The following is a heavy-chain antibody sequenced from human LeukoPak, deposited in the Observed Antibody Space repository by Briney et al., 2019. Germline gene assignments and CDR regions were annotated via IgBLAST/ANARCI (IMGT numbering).Heavy chain of an antibody. CDR3: ARQSTASFDY. Sequence: SETLSLTCTVSGGSISTYYWSWIRQPPGKGLEWIGYIYYTGSTNYNPSLKSRVTISVDTSKNQFSLKLSSVTAADTAVYYCARQSTASFDYWGQGTLVTVSS. J-gene: IGHJ4*02. CDR1: GGSISTYY. CDR2: IYYTGST. V-gene: IGHV4-59*08. D-gene: IGHD2-21*02.